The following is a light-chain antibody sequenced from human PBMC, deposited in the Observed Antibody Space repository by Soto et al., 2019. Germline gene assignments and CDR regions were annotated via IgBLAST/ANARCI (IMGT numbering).Light chain of an antibody. J-gene: IGKJ4*01. CDR2: GAS. Sequence: DIPMTQSPSSLSVSVGDRVTVTCRASQGITNALAWYQQKPGRVPKLLLYGASTLQSGVSSRFSGSGSGTDFTLTISSLQPDDVATYYCQQYTSVPLTFGGGTKVEIK. V-gene: IGKV1-27*01. CDR1: QGITNA. CDR3: QQYTSVPLT.